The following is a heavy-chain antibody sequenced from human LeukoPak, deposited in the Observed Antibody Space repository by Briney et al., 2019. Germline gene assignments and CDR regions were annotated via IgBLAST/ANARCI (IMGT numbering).Heavy chain of an antibody. CDR1: GGSVSRGYYH. CDR2: VYSSGTT. J-gene: IGHJ4*02. CDR3: ARSKSSGWYYFDS. V-gene: IGHV4-61*01. Sequence: SETLSLTCTVSGGSVSRGYYHWSWIRQPPGKGLEWIGYVYSSGTTSYSYNPSLKSRVSISVDTSKNQFSLRLSSVTAADTAVYICARSKSSGWYYFDSWGQGTLVTVSS. D-gene: IGHD6-19*01.